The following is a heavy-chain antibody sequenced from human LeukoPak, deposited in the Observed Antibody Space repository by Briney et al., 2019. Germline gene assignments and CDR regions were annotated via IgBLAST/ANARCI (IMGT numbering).Heavy chain of an antibody. CDR3: ARGAAATGHYYGMDV. CDR1: GFTFSSYA. J-gene: IGHJ6*02. CDR2: IYSGGSI. V-gene: IGHV3-66*01. Sequence: GGSLRLSCAASGFTFSSYAMSWVRQAPGKGLEWVSVIYSGGSIYYADSVKGRFTISRDNSKNTLYLQMNSLRAEDTAGYYCARGAAATGHYYGMDVWGQGTTVIVS. D-gene: IGHD6-13*01.